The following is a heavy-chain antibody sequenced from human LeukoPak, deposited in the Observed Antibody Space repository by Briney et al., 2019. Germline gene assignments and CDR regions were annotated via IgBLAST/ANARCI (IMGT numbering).Heavy chain of an antibody. J-gene: IGHJ5*02. CDR3: ARAGYYDSSPPALNWFDP. CDR1: GGSISSSSYY. Sequence: SETLSLTCTVSGGSISSSSYYWGWIRQPPGKGLEWIGSIYYSGSTYYNPSLKSRVTISVDTSKNQFSLKLSSVTAADTAVYYCARAGYYDSSPPALNWFDPWGQGTLVTVSS. V-gene: IGHV4-39*01. CDR2: IYYSGST. D-gene: IGHD3-22*01.